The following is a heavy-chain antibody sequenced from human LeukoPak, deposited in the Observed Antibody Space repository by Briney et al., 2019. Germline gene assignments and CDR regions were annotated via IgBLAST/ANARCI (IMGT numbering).Heavy chain of an antibody. D-gene: IGHD3-10*01. J-gene: IGHJ4*02. CDR2: ISGSGGST. V-gene: IGHV3-23*01. CDR3: AKGSRAQGYYFDF. Sequence: GGSLRLSCAASGFTFSNYAMSWVRQAPGKGLEWVSTISGSGGSTYYADSVKGRFTISRDNSKNTLYLQMNSLRAEDTAAYYCAKGSRAQGYYFDFWGQRTLVTVSS. CDR1: GFTFSNYA.